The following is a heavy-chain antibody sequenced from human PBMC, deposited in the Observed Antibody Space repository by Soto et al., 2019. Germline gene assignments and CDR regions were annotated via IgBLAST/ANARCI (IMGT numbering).Heavy chain of an antibody. CDR2: VNHSGST. Sequence: SETLSLTCAVYGGSFSDYYWSWIRQAPRRGLEWIGEVNHSGSTYYSPSLKSRVTISVDTSKNQFSLKLRSVTAADTAVYYCARGVVRRVIIQYTSFFDYWGQGTLVTVSS. D-gene: IGHD3-10*01. J-gene: IGHJ4*02. V-gene: IGHV4-34*01. CDR1: GGSFSDYY. CDR3: ARGVVRRVIIQYTSFFDY.